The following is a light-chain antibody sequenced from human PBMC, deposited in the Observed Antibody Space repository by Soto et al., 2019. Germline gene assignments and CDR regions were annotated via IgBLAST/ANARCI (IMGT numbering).Light chain of an antibody. CDR2: GAS. V-gene: IGKV3-15*01. CDR3: QQYNKWPLT. Sequence: EIVLTQSPATLSVSQGERATLSCRASESVSNNLAWYQQKPGQAPRLLIFGASARATGIPARFSGSGSGTEFTLTISSLQSEDFAVYYCQQYNKWPLTIGGGTKVEIK. CDR1: ESVSNN. J-gene: IGKJ4*01.